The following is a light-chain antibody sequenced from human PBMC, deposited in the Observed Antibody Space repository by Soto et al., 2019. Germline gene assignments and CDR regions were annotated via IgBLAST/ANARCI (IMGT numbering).Light chain of an antibody. V-gene: IGKV1-5*03. CDR2: KAS. CDR3: QQYHSYPFT. J-gene: IGKJ3*01. CDR1: QSITNW. Sequence: DIQMTQSPSTLSASVGDRLSITCRASQSITNWLAWYQQKPGKAPKLLIYKASSLQSEVPSRFSGSASGPEFTLTISSLQPDDFATYYCQQYHSYPFTFGPGTKGDI.